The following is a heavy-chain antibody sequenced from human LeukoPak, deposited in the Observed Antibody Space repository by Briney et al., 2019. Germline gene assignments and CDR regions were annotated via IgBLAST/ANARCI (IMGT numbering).Heavy chain of an antibody. V-gene: IGHV3-30-3*01. CDR3: ARDKRSGYYYGPYDY. CDR1: GFTFSSYA. Sequence: GGSLRLSCAASGFTFSSYAMHWVRQAPGKGLEWVAVISYDGSNKYYADSVKGRFTISRDNSKNTLYLQMNSLRAEDTAVYYCARDKRSGYYYGPYDYWGQGTLVTVSS. CDR2: ISYDGSNK. D-gene: IGHD3-22*01. J-gene: IGHJ4*02.